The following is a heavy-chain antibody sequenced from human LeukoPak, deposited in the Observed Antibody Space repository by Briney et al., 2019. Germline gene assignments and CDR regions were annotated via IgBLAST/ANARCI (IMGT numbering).Heavy chain of an antibody. J-gene: IGHJ4*02. CDR1: GGSISSGDYY. CDR3: ARTPGDTAMAPPNYFDY. V-gene: IGHV4-30-4*01. D-gene: IGHD5-18*01. CDR2: IYYSGST. Sequence: SETLSLTCTVSGGSISSGDYYWSWIRQPPGKGLEWIGYIYYSGSTYYNPSLKSRVTISVDTSKNQFSLKLSSVTAVDTAVYYCARTPGDTAMAPPNYFDYWGQGTLVTVSS.